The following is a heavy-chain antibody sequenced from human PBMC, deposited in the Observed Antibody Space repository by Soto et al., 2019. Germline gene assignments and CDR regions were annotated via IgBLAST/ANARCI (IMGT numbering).Heavy chain of an antibody. D-gene: IGHD3-10*01. Sequence: EVQLVESGGGLVKPGGSLRLSCAASGFTFSSYSMNWVRQAPGKGLEWVSSISSSSSYIYYGDSVKGRFTISRDKAKNSLYLKMNSLRAEDTAVYYCARVRGVILDDDFDIWGEGTIVTVSS. V-gene: IGHV3-21*01. CDR3: ARVRGVILDDDFDI. CDR2: ISSSSSYI. CDR1: GFTFSSYS. J-gene: IGHJ3*02.